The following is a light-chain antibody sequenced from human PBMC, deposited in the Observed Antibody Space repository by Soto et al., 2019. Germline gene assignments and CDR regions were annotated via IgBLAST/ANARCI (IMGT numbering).Light chain of an antibody. V-gene: IGKV3-11*01. Sequence: EIVLTQSPATLSLSPGERATLSCRASQSVSSYLAWYQQKPGQAPRLLIYDASNRATGIPARFSGSGSGTAFTLTISSLDPEDFAVYYCQQRSIWPPLTFGGGTKVEIK. CDR3: QQRSIWPPLT. CDR2: DAS. J-gene: IGKJ4*01. CDR1: QSVSSY.